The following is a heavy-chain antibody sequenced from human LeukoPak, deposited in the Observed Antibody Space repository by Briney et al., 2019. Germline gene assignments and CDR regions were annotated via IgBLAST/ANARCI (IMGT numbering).Heavy chain of an antibody. J-gene: IGHJ4*02. D-gene: IGHD3-16*02. CDR2: ISAYNGNT. V-gene: IGHV1-18*01. Sequence: ASVKVSCKASGYTFTSYGISWVRQAPGHGLEWMGWISAYNGNTNYAQKLQGRVTMTTDISTSTAYMELRSLRSDDTAVYYCARLDVWGSYRFTYFDYWGQGTLVTVSS. CDR3: ARLDVWGSYRFTYFDY. CDR1: GYTFTSYG.